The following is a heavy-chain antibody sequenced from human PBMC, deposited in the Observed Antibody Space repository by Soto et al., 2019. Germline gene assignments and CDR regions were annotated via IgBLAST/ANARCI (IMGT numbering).Heavy chain of an antibody. CDR1: GFTFSSYA. D-gene: IGHD3-10*01. V-gene: IGHV3-23*01. Sequence: EVQLLESGGGLVQPGGSLRLSCAASGFTFSSYAMSWVRQAPGKGLEWVSAISGSGGSTYYADSVKGRFTISRDNSKNTLYLQMNSLRAEDTAVYYCAKDLYPWLGELMGLDYWGQGTLVTVSS. CDR3: AKDLYPWLGELMGLDY. CDR2: ISGSGGST. J-gene: IGHJ4*02.